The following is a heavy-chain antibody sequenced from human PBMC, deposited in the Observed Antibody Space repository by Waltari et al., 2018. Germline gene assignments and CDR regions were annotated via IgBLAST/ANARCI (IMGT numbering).Heavy chain of an antibody. D-gene: IGHD1-26*01. V-gene: IGHV3-74*01. CDR2: INGDGSRT. CDR3: VRRREVGATNRAFDI. CDR1: GFTFRCHW. Sequence: LVESGGGLVQPGGSRRLSCRTSGFTFRCHWFHWVRHVPGKGLVGVSRINGDGSRTTYAECVNGRFTISRDNAKNTLYLQMNSLRAEDTAVYYCVRRREVGATNRAFDIWGQGTMVTVSS. J-gene: IGHJ3*02.